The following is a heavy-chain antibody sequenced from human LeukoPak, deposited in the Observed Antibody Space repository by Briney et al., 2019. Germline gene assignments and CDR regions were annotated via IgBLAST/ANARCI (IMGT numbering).Heavy chain of an antibody. J-gene: IGHJ5*02. CDR3: TRTLHDYGDYASVRNWFDP. D-gene: IGHD4-17*01. V-gene: IGHV3-73*01. CDR1: GFTFSGSA. Sequence: GGSLRLACAASGFTFSGSAMHWVRQAAGKGLEWVGRIRSKANSYATAYAASGKGRFTISRDDSKNTEYLQMNSLKTEATAVYYCTRTLHDYGDYASVRNWFDPWGQGTLVTVSS. CDR2: IRSKANSYAT.